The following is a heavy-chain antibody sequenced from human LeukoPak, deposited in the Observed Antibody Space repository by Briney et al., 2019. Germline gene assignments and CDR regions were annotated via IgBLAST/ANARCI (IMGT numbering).Heavy chain of an antibody. V-gene: IGHV3-21*01. J-gene: IGHJ4*02. CDR1: GFTFSSYS. CDR3: ARSRFGGYFDY. D-gene: IGHD3-16*01. Sequence: GGSLRLSCAASGFTFSSYSMNWVRQAPGKGLEWASSISSSSSYIYYADSVKGRFTISRDNAKNSLYLQMNSLRAEDTAVYYCARSRFGGYFDYWGQGTLVTVSS. CDR2: ISSSSSYI.